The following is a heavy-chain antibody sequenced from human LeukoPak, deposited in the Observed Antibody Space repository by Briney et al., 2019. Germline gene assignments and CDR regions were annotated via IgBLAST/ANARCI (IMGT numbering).Heavy chain of an antibody. J-gene: IGHJ6*02. CDR2: IIPIFGTA. D-gene: IGHD4-17*01. CDR3: ARSTVTTPRDYYYYGMDV. Sequence: SVKVSCKASGGTFSSYAISWVRQAPGQGLEWMGGIIPIFGTANYAQKFQGRVTITADESTSTAYMELSSLRSEDTAVYYCARSTVTTPRDYYYYGMDVRGQGTTVTVSS. CDR1: GGTFSSYA. V-gene: IGHV1-69*13.